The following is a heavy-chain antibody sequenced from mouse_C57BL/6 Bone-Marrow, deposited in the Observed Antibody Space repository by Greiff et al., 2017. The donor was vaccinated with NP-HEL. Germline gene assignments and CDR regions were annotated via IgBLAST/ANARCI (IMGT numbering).Heavy chain of an antibody. Sequence: VQVVESGAELARPGASVKLSCKASGYTFTSYWMHWVKQRPGQGLEWIGMIHPNSGSTNYNEKFKSKATLTVDKSSSTAYMQLSSLTSEDSAVYYCARWDYYGSSPWFAYWGQGTLVTVSA. CDR3: ARWDYYGSSPWFAY. D-gene: IGHD1-1*01. V-gene: IGHV1-64*01. J-gene: IGHJ3*01. CDR1: GYTFTSYW. CDR2: IHPNSGST.